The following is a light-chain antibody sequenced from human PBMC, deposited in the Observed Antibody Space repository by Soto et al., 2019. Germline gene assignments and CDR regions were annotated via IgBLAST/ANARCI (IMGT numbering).Light chain of an antibody. J-gene: IGKJ5*01. V-gene: IGKV1-8*01. CDR1: QGIRRY. CDR3: QQSYGNPIT. CDR2: VAS. Sequence: AIRMSQSPSSFSASTGDRFTITCRASQGIRRYLNWYEQKPGKAPNLLMYVASSLQSEVPSRCSGSGSGTDFTLTITSLQPEDFETYYCQQSYGNPITFGQGTRLEIK.